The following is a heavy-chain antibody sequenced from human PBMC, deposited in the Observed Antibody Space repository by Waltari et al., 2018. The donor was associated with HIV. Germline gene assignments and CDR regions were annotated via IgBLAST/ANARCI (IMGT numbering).Heavy chain of an antibody. CDR3: ARGRYSYGDGWFDP. CDR1: GGYISSYY. J-gene: IGHJ5*02. Sequence: QVQRQESGPGLVKPSETLSLTCPGSGGYISSYYWSGIRQPAGKGLEWIGRIYTSGSTNYNPSLKSRVTMSVDTSKNQFSLKLSSVTAADTAVYYCARGRYSYGDGWFDPWGQGTLVTVSS. V-gene: IGHV4-4*07. CDR2: IYTSGST. D-gene: IGHD5-18*01.